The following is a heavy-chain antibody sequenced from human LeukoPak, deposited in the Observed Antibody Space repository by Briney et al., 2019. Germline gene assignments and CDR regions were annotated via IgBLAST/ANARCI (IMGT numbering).Heavy chain of an antibody. CDR3: ARSGVMVYASSWFDP. D-gene: IGHD2-8*01. CDR2: INPSGGST. CDR1: GYTFTSYY. V-gene: IGHV1-46*01. J-gene: IGHJ5*02. Sequence: GASVKVSCKASGYTFTSYYMHWVRQAPGQGLEWMGIINPSGGSTSYAQKFQGRVTMTRDTSTSTVYMELSGLRSEDTAVYYCARSGVMVYASSWFDPWGQGTLVTVSS.